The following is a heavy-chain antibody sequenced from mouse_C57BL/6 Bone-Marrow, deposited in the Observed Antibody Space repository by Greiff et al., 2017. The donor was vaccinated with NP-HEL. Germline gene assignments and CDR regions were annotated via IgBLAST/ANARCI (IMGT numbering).Heavy chain of an antibody. CDR2: IDPSDSYT. CDR1: GYTFTSYW. Sequence: QVQLKQPGAELVMPGASVKLSCKASGYTFTSYWMHWVKQRPGQGLEWIGAIDPSDSYTNYTQQLKGKSTLTVDKSSSTAYIQLSSLTAGDSAFDYCARSRDYAWFAYWGQVTLVTVSA. CDR3: ARSRDYAWFAY. D-gene: IGHD2-4*01. J-gene: IGHJ3*01. V-gene: IGHV1-69*01.